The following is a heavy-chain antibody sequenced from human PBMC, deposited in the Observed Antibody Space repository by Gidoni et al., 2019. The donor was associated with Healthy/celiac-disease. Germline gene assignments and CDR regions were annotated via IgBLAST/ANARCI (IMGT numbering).Heavy chain of an antibody. CDR3: ARHFLDRFGESYWYFDL. V-gene: IGHV4-59*08. Sequence: QVQLQESGPGLVKPSETLSLTCTVSGGSISSYYWSWIRQPPGKGLEWIGYIYYSGSTNYNPSLKSRVTISVDTSKNQFSLKLSSVTAADTAVYYCARHFLDRFGESYWYFDLWGRGTLVTVSS. CDR2: IYYSGST. D-gene: IGHD3-10*01. J-gene: IGHJ2*01. CDR1: GGSISSYY.